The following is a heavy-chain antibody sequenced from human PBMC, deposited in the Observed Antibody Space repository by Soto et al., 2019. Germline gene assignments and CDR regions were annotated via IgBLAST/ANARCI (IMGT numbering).Heavy chain of an antibody. CDR3: ARVANWNFDY. CDR1: GFTVSSNY. CDR2: IYSCGST. J-gene: IGHJ4*02. D-gene: IGHD1-1*01. Sequence: GGSLRLSCAASGFTVSSNYMSWVRQAPGKGLEWVSVIYSCGSTYYADSVKGRFTISRHNSKNTLYLQMNSLRAEDTAVYYCARVANWNFDYWGQGTLVTVSS. V-gene: IGHV3-53*04.